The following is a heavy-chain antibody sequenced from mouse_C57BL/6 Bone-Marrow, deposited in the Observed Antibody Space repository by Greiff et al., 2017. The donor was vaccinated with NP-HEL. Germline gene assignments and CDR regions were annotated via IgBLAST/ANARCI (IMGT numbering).Heavy chain of an antibody. V-gene: IGHV1-75*01. D-gene: IGHD2-3*01. Sequence: VQLQQSGPELVKPGASVKISCKASGYTFTDYYINWVKQRPGQGLEWIGWIFPGSGSTYYNEKFKGKATLTVDKSSSTAYMLLSSLTSEDSAVYFCARSGDGYYILYYFDYWGQGTTLTVSS. CDR2: IFPGSGST. CDR1: GYTFTDYY. CDR3: ARSGDGYYILYYFDY. J-gene: IGHJ2*01.